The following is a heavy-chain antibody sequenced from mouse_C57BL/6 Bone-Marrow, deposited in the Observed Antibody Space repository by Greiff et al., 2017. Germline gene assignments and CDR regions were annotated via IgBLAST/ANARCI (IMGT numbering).Heavy chain of an antibody. J-gene: IGHJ3*01. V-gene: IGHV1-78*01. CDR3: ASYDVYYVWFAY. CDR2: IYPRDGSN. D-gene: IGHD2-3*01. CDR1: GYTFTDHT. Sequence: QVQLQQSDAELVKPGASVKISCKVSGYTFTDHTIHWMKQRPEQGLEWIGYIYPRDGSNKYNEKFKGKATLTADKSSSTAYMQLNSLTSEDSAFYFCASYDVYYVWFAYWGQGTLVTVSA.